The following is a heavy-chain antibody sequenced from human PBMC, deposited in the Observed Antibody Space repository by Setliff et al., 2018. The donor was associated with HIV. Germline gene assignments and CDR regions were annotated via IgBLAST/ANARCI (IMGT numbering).Heavy chain of an antibody. D-gene: IGHD3-10*01. Sequence: GGSLRLSCAASGFTFSTYAMHWVRQAPGKGLEWVAVISDDGSNTYYADSVKGRFTISRDNSKNTLYLQMNSLRAEDTALYYCAREGGMVRGALYYYYYYYMDVWGKGTTVTVSS. CDR1: GFTFSTYA. V-gene: IGHV3-30*07. CDR2: ISDDGSNT. CDR3: AREGGMVRGALYYYYYYYMDV. J-gene: IGHJ6*03.